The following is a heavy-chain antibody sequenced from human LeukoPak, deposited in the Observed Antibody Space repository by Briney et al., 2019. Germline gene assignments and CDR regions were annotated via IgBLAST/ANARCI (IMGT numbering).Heavy chain of an antibody. CDR1: GFAFHNYA. CDR3: AKDTGGNGAYFYAMDV. V-gene: IGHV3-9*01. CDR2: INWNSDTK. Sequence: TGRSLRLSWVGSGFAFHNYAVHWVRRPPGKCLEWDSAINWNSDTKAYADSVKGRFTISRDRARTSLYLQMDSLRPEDTALYYCAKDTGGNGAYFYAMDVWGQGTSVTVSS. J-gene: IGHJ6*02. D-gene: IGHD4-23*01.